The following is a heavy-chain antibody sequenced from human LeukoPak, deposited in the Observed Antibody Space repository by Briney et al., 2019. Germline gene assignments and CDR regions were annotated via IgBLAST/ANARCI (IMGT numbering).Heavy chain of an antibody. CDR3: AREDHSNYNY. J-gene: IGHJ4*02. D-gene: IGHD4-11*01. V-gene: IGHV3-7*01. Sequence: GGSRSLSWAASGFTFRSYWMSWVRQAPGKGLEWVANIKQDGGETFYVDSVKGRFTISRDNAKNSLYLQMNSLRAEDTAVYYCAREDHSNYNYWGQGTLVTVSS. CDR2: IKQDGGET. CDR1: GFTFRSYW.